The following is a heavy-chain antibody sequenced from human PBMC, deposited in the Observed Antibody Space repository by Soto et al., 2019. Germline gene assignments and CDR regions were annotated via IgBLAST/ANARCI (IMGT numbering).Heavy chain of an antibody. CDR3: ARLYDFWSGSDTYYFDY. Sequence: PSETLSLTCTVSGGSSSSSSYYWGWIRQPPGKGLEWIGSIYYSGSTYYNPSLKSRVTISVDTSKNQFSLKLSSVTAADTAVYYCARLYDFWSGSDTYYFDYWGQGTLVTVSS. CDR2: IYYSGST. D-gene: IGHD3-3*01. CDR1: GGSSSSSSYY. V-gene: IGHV4-39*01. J-gene: IGHJ4*02.